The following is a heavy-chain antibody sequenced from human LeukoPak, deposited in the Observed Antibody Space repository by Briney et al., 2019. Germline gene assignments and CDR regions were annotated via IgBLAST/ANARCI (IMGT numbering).Heavy chain of an antibody. Sequence: PSETLSLTCTVSGGSISSYYWSWIRQPAGKGLEWIGRIYTSGSTNYNPSLKSRVTISVDTSKNQFSLKLSSVTAADTAVYYCARQNLDYVWGSYRLNWFDPWGQGTLVTASS. J-gene: IGHJ5*02. CDR2: IYTSGST. CDR3: ARQNLDYVWGSYRLNWFDP. CDR1: GGSISSYY. D-gene: IGHD3-16*02. V-gene: IGHV4-4*07.